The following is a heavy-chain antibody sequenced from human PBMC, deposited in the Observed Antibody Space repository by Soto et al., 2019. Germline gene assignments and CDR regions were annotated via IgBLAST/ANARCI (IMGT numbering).Heavy chain of an antibody. CDR2: IYYSGST. CDR3: ARAKNLDLYYFDY. Sequence: PSETLSLTCTVSGGSISSGDYYWSRIRQPPGKGLEWIGYIYYSGSTYYNPSLKSRVTISVDTSKNQFSLKLSSVTAADTAVYYCARAKNLDLYYFDYWGQGTLVTVSS. CDR1: GGSISSGDYY. V-gene: IGHV4-30-4*01. J-gene: IGHJ4*02.